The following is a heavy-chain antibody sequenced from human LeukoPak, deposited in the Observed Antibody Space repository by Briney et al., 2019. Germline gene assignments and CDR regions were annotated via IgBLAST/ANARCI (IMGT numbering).Heavy chain of an antibody. CDR1: GYTFTSYD. J-gene: IGHJ4*02. D-gene: IGHD5-24*01. CDR3: ARGGRLQFSPFGY. CDR2: INPSGGST. Sequence: ASVKVSCKASGYTFTSYDINWVRQATGQGLEWMGIINPSGGSTSYAQKFQGRVTMTRDMSTSTVYMELSSLRSEDTAVYYCARGGRLQFSPFGYWGQGTLVTVSS. V-gene: IGHV1-46*01.